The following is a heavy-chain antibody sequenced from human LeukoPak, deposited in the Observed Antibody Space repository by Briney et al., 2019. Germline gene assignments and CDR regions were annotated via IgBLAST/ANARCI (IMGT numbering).Heavy chain of an antibody. J-gene: IGHJ4*02. D-gene: IGHD6-19*01. Sequence: GASVKVSCKVSGYTLTELSMHWVRQAPGKGLEWMGGFDPEDGETIYGQKFQGRVTMTEDTSTDTAYMELSSLRSEDTAVYYCATGLGGQWRVHGLFDYWGQGTLVTVSS. CDR2: FDPEDGET. CDR1: GYTLTELS. CDR3: ATGLGGQWRVHGLFDY. V-gene: IGHV1-24*01.